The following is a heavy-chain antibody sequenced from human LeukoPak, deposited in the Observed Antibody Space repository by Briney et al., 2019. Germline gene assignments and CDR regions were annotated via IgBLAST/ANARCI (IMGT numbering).Heavy chain of an antibody. CDR3: ARDVAWGYDILTGYYHYYGMDV. D-gene: IGHD3-9*01. CDR2: ISSSSSYI. Sequence: GGSLRLSCAASTFTFNSYVMNWVRQAPGKGLEWVSSISSSSSYIYYADSVKGRFTISRDNAKNSLYLQMNSLRAEDTAVYYCARDVAWGYDILTGYYHYYGMDVWGQGTTVTVSS. J-gene: IGHJ6*02. CDR1: TFTFNSYV. V-gene: IGHV3-21*01.